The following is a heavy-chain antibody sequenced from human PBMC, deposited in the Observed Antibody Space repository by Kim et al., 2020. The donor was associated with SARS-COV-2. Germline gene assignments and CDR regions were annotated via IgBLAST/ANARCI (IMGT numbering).Heavy chain of an antibody. J-gene: IGHJ4*02. V-gene: IGHV3-15*01. CDR2: IKSKTDGGTT. D-gene: IGHD2-21*02. Sequence: GGSLRLSCAASGFTFSNAWMSWVRQAPGKGLEWVGRIKSKTDGGTTDYAAPVKGRFTISRDDSKNTLYLQMNSLKTEDTAVYYCTTGAYCGGDCYKPAHYWGQGTLVTVSS. CDR1: GFTFSNAW. CDR3: TTGAYCGGDCYKPAHY.